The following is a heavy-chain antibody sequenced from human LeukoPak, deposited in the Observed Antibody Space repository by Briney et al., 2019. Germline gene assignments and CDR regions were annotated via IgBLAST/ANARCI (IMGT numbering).Heavy chain of an antibody. V-gene: IGHV4-59*08. CDR3: ARLSSTLYYSMDV. CDR1: GGSISSYY. Sequence: SETLSFTGAVSGGSISSYYWTWIRQPPGKGLEWVGYIQNSAIYRAKIKSSPSLQSRVSLSIDTSKNQVSLTVNSVTAADTAVYYCARLSSTLYYSMDVWGPGTAVTVSS. D-gene: IGHD6-6*01. J-gene: IGHJ6*02. CDR2: IQNSAIYRAKI.